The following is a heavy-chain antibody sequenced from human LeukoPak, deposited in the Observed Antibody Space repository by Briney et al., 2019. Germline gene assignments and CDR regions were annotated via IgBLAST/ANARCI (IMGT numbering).Heavy chain of an antibody. CDR1: GGSFSGYY. CDR2: INHSGST. Sequence: PSETLSLTCAVYGGSFSGYYWSWIRQPPGKGLEGIGEINHSGSTNYIPSLKSRVTISVDTSKNQFSLKLSSVTAADTAVYYCARGHRLQRWLQLGAFDYWGQGTLVTVSS. D-gene: IGHD5-24*01. J-gene: IGHJ4*02. V-gene: IGHV4-34*01. CDR3: ARGHRLQRWLQLGAFDY.